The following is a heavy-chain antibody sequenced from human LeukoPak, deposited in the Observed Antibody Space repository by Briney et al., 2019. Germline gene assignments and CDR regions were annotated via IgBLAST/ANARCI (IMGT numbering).Heavy chain of an antibody. CDR3: AKNHRELGSYYYFMDV. D-gene: IGHD1-14*01. CDR2: ISGSGGGT. Sequence: GGSLRLSCAASGFTFSSYAMSWVRQAPGKGLEWVSAISGSGGGTFYADSVKGRFTISRDNSKNTMYLQMKSLRAEDTAVYYCAKNHRELGSYYYFMDVWGKGTTVTVSS. J-gene: IGHJ6*03. V-gene: IGHV3-23*01. CDR1: GFTFSSYA.